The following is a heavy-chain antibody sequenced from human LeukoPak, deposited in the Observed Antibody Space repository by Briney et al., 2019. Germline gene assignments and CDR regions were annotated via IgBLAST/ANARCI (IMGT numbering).Heavy chain of an antibody. CDR3: ARGRYCSGGSCSLTGYFDY. CDR2: INPSGGST. J-gene: IGHJ4*02. V-gene: IGHV1-46*01. D-gene: IGHD2-15*01. Sequence: ASVKVSCKASGYTFTSYYMHWVRQAPGRGLEWMGIINPSGGSTSYAQKFQGRVTMTRDTSTSTVYMELSSLRSEDTAVYYCARGRYCSGGSCSLTGYFDYWGQGTLVTVSS. CDR1: GYTFTSYY.